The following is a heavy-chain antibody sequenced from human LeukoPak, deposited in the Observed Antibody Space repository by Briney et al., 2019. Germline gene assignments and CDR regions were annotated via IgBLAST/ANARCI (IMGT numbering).Heavy chain of an antibody. CDR2: INHSGST. V-gene: IGHV4-34*01. D-gene: IGHD3-10*01. Sequence: SETLSLTCAVYGGSFSGYYWSWIRQPPGKGLEWIGEINHSGSTNYNPSLKSRVTISVDTSKNQFSLKLSSVTAADTAVYYCARGGLLWFGEGRAFDIWGQGTMVTVSS. J-gene: IGHJ3*02. CDR3: ARGGLLWFGEGRAFDI. CDR1: GGSFSGYY.